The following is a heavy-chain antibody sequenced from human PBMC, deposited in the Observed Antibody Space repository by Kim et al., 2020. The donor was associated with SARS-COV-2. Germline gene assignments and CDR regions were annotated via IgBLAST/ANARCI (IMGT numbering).Heavy chain of an antibody. J-gene: IGHJ3*02. CDR2: IYPGDSET. D-gene: IGHD1-26*01. CDR3: ARVKWEPADAFDI. Sequence: GESLKISCKGSGYSFTTYWIGWVRQMPGKGLEWMGIIYPGDSETRYSPSFQGQVTISADKSISTAYLLWSSLKASDTAMYYCARVKWEPADAFDIWGQGTMVTVSS. CDR1: GYSFTTYW. V-gene: IGHV5-51*01.